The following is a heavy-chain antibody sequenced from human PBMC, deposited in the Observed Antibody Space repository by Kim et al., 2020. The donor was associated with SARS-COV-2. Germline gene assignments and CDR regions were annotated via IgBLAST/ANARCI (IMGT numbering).Heavy chain of an antibody. D-gene: IGHD5-18*01. CDR1: GFTFSSYW. V-gene: IGHV3-74*01. J-gene: IGHJ4*02. Sequence: GGSLRLSCAASGFTFSSYWMHWVRQAPGKGLVWVSRINSDGSSTSYADSVKGRFTISRDNAKNTLYLQMNSLRAEDTAVYYCARGRSRGYSYGHGVDYWGQGTLVTVSS. CDR2: INSDGSST. CDR3: ARGRSRGYSYGHGVDY.